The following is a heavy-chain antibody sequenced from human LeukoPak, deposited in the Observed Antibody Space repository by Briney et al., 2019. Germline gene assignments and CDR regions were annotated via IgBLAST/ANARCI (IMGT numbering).Heavy chain of an antibody. D-gene: IGHD3-3*01. J-gene: IGHJ4*02. V-gene: IGHV3-33*01. CDR1: GFTFSTYG. CDR2: IWYDGSKK. CDR3: AREYGYYDFWSDYYRPHYFDS. Sequence: PGGSLRLSCEASGFTFSTYGLHWVRQAPGKGLEWVAIIWYDGSKKFYADSVKGRFTISRDNSKNTLYLQMNSLRAEDTAVYYCAREYGYYDFWSDYYRPHYFDSWGQGTLVTVSS.